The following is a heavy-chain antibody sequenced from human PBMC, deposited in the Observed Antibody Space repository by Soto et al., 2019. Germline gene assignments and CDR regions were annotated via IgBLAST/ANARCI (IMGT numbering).Heavy chain of an antibody. CDR3: ARHERRDAFDI. D-gene: IGHD1-1*01. J-gene: IGHJ3*02. Sequence: SETLSLTCTVSGGSISSSSYYWGWIRQPPGKGLEWIGSIYYSGSTYYNPSLKSRVTISVDTSKNQFSLKLSSVTAADTAVYYCARHERRDAFDIWGQGTMVTVSS. CDR2: IYYSGST. CDR1: GGSISSSSYY. V-gene: IGHV4-39*01.